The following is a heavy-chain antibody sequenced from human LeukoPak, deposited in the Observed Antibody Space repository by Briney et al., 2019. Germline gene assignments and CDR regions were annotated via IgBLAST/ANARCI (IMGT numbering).Heavy chain of an antibody. CDR2: ISGYTDKT. D-gene: IGHD5-12*01. V-gene: IGHV1-18*01. CDR3: ARTRGYSGDELIWFDP. Sequence: GASVKVSCKASGYTFTNYGISWVRQAPGQGLKWMGWISGYTDKTNYAQKLQGRVTITTDTSTSTAYMELRSLRSDDTAVYYCARTRGYSGDELIWFDPWGQGTLVTV. CDR1: GYTFTNYG. J-gene: IGHJ5*02.